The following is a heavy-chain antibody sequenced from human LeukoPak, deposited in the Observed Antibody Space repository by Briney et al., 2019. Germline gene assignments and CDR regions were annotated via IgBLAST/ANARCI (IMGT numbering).Heavy chain of an antibody. CDR3: AKDPPGSVSLPGY. V-gene: IGHV3-30*18. D-gene: IGHD1-26*01. J-gene: IGHJ4*02. CDR1: GFTFSTYS. Sequence: GGSLRLSCAASGFTFSTYSMNWVRQAPGKGLEWVAVISYDGSNKYYADSVKGRFTISRDNPKNTLYVQMNSLRGEDTAVYYCAKDPPGSVSLPGYWGQGTLVTVSS. CDR2: ISYDGSNK.